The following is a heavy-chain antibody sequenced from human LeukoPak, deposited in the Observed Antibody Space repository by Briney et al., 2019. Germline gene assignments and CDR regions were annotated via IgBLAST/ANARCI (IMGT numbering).Heavy chain of an antibody. CDR3: ARLDGPRYYYGMDV. Sequence: GESLKISCQASGYSFTSSRIGWARQMPGKGLEWMAIINPGDSDTRYSPSFQGQVTISADKSISTAYLQWSSLKASDTAMYYCARLDGPRYYYGMDVWGQGTTVTVSS. D-gene: IGHD5-24*01. J-gene: IGHJ6*02. CDR1: GYSFTSSR. V-gene: IGHV5-51*01. CDR2: INPGDSDT.